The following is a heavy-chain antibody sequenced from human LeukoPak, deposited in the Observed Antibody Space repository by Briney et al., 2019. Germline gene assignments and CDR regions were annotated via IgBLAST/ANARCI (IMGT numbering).Heavy chain of an antibody. CDR2: INHSGST. V-gene: IGHV4-34*01. Sequence: SETLSLTCAVYGVSFSGYYWSWIRQPPGKGLEWIGEINHSGSTNYNPSLKSRVTISVDTSKNQFSLKLSSVTAADTAVYYCAVVGATTIDYWGQGTLVTVSS. J-gene: IGHJ4*02. CDR1: GVSFSGYY. D-gene: IGHD1-26*01. CDR3: AVVGATTIDY.